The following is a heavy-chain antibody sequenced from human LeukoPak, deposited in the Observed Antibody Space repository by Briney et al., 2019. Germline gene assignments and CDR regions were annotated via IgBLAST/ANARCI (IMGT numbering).Heavy chain of an antibody. D-gene: IGHD2-21*02. CDR3: AKVVVTAVLYYYYGMDV. V-gene: IGHV3-30*18. J-gene: IGHJ6*02. Sequence: PGGSLRLSCAASGFTFSSYGMHWVRQAPGKGLEWVAVISYDGSNKYYADSVKGRFTISRDNSKNTLYLQMNSLRAEDTAVYYCAKVVVTAVLYYYYGMDVWGQGTTVTVSS. CDR1: GFTFSSYG. CDR2: ISYDGSNK.